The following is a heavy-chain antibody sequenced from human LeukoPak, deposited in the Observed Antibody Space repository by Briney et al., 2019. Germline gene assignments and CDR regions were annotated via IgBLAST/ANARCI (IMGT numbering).Heavy chain of an antibody. D-gene: IGHD2-2*01. Sequence: GASVKVSCKASGGTFSSYAISWVRPAPGQGLEWMGGIIPIFGTANYAQKFQGRVTITADESTSTAYMELSSLRSEDTAVYYCARDRAGAAAIFHYYGMDVWGKGTTVTVSS. CDR1: GGTFSSYA. CDR2: IIPIFGTA. CDR3: ARDRAGAAAIFHYYGMDV. V-gene: IGHV1-69*13. J-gene: IGHJ6*04.